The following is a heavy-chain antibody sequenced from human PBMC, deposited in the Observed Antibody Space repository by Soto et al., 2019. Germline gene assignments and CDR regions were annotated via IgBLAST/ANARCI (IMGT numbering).Heavy chain of an antibody. V-gene: IGHV4-61*01. D-gene: IGHD5-18*01. J-gene: IGHJ6*02. Sequence: QVQLQESGPGLVKPSETLSLTCTVSGGSVSSGSYYWSWIRQPPGKGLEWIGYIYYSGSTTYNPTLKSRVTISVDASKNQFALKLSSVTAADTAVYYCARDGYSYGYYYYYGMDVWGQGTTVTVSS. CDR2: IYYSGST. CDR1: GGSVSSGSYY. CDR3: ARDGYSYGYYYYYGMDV.